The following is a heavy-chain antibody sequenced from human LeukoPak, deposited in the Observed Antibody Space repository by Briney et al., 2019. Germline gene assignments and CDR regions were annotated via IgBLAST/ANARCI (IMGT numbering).Heavy chain of an antibody. Sequence: SETLSLTCTVSGGSISSYYWSWIRQPPGKGLEWIGEINHSGSTNYNPSLKSRVTISVDTSKSQFSLKLSSVTAADTAVYYCARGAAAAGTGYYYYGMDVWGQGTTVTVSS. CDR2: INHSGST. D-gene: IGHD6-13*01. CDR1: GGSISSYY. CDR3: ARGAAAAGTGYYYYGMDV. V-gene: IGHV4-34*01. J-gene: IGHJ6*02.